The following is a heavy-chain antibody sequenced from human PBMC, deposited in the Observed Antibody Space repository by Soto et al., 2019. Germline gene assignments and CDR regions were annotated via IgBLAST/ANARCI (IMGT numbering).Heavy chain of an antibody. D-gene: IGHD3-10*01. CDR1: GGSISSGGYY. Sequence: SETLSLPCTVSGGSISSGGYYWRWIRQHPGKGLEWIGYIYYSGSTYYNPSLKSRVTISVDTSKNQFSLKLSSVTAAAPAVYSCARVTGLLVRVRGVNREGWFYPWVQGTRSTVS. V-gene: IGHV4-31*03. CDR2: IYYSGST. CDR3: ARVTGLLVRVRGVNREGWFYP. J-gene: IGHJ5*02.